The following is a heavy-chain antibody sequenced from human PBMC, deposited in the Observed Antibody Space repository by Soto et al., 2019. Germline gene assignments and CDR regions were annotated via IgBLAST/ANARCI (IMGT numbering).Heavy chain of an antibody. D-gene: IGHD6-19*01. Sequence: QTLSLTCAISGDSVSSNTAAWNWIRSSPSRGLEWLGRTYYRSNWRHDYAVSVRSRITVNPDTSKNHFSLQLNSVTPDDTAVYYCARGVAGSGFDLWGQGTLVTVS. CDR3: ARGVAGSGFDL. J-gene: IGHJ4*02. CDR1: GDSVSSNTAA. CDR2: TYYRSNWRH. V-gene: IGHV6-1*01.